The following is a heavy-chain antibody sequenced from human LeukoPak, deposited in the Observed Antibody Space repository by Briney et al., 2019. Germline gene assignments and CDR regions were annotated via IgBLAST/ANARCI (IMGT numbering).Heavy chain of an antibody. CDR2: ISSSSSYI. Sequence: PGGSLRLSCAASGFTFSSYSMNWVRQAPGKGLEWVSSISSSSSYIYYADSVKGRFTISRDNAKNSLYLQMNSLRAEDTAVYYCARGLGYCSGGSCRNWFDPWGQGTLVTASS. CDR1: GFTFSSYS. V-gene: IGHV3-21*01. J-gene: IGHJ5*02. CDR3: ARGLGYCSGGSCRNWFDP. D-gene: IGHD2-15*01.